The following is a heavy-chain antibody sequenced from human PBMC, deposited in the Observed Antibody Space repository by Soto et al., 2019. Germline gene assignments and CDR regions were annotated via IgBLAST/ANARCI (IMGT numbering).Heavy chain of an antibody. D-gene: IGHD3-22*01. V-gene: IGHV4-59*01. CDR3: ARGSEDSSGYYYLPDY. J-gene: IGHJ4*02. CDR1: VGSISSYY. Sequence: SETLSLTGTVSVGSISSYYWSWIRQPPGKGLEWIGYIYYSGSTNYNPSLKSRVTISVDTSKNQFSLKLSSVTAADTAVYYCARGSEDSSGYYYLPDYWGQGTLVTVS. CDR2: IYYSGST.